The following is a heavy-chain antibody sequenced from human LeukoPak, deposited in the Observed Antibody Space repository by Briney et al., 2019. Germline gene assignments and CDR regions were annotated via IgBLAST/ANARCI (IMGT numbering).Heavy chain of an antibody. CDR1: GYSFTSYW. J-gene: IGHJ4*02. D-gene: IGHD4-17*01. CDR2: IYPGDSDT. Sequence: GESLKISCKGSGYSFTSYWIGWVRQMPGKGLEWMGIIYPGDSDTRYSPSFQGQVTISADKPISTAYLQWSSLKASDTAMYYCARPTHDYGDVFDYWGQGTLVTVSS. V-gene: IGHV5-51*01. CDR3: ARPTHDYGDVFDY.